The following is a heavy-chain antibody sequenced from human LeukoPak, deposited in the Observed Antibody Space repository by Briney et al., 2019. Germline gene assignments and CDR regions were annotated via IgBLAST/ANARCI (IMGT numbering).Heavy chain of an antibody. Sequence: SVKVSCKASGGTFSSYAISWVRQAPGQGLEWMEGIIPIFGTANYAQKFQGRVTITADESTSTAYMELSSLRSEDTAVYYCARGNSYYYDSSGYNYWGQGTLVTVSS. V-gene: IGHV1-69*13. CDR3: ARGNSYYYDSSGYNY. J-gene: IGHJ4*02. CDR1: GGTFSSYA. CDR2: IIPIFGTA. D-gene: IGHD3-22*01.